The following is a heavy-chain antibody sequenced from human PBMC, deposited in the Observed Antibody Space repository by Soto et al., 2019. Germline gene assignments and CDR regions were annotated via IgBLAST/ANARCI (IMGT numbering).Heavy chain of an antibody. Sequence: QVQLHESGPGLVKPSQTLSLTCTVSGASIRSGDFYWAWIRQPPGKGLESIGHIYSTGSTYYHPSLKRRVLISLDRPSNQFSLRLTSLTAADTAIYYCARMNGGHLHFWGQGVLVTVSS. CDR1: GASIRSGDFY. V-gene: IGHV4-30-4*01. CDR3: ARMNGGHLHF. D-gene: IGHD2-8*01. J-gene: IGHJ4*02. CDR2: IYSTGST.